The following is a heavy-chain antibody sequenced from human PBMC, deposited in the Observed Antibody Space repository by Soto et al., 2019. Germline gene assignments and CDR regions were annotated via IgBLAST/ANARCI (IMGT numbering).Heavy chain of an antibody. V-gene: IGHV3-30-3*01. CDR3: ARSMYCSGGSCYAPGRHSYDTVDY. D-gene: IGHD2-15*01. CDR2: ISYDGSNK. J-gene: IGHJ4*02. CDR1: GFTFSSYA. Sequence: PGGSLRLSCAASGFTFSSYAMHWVRQAPGKGLEWVAVISYDGSNKYYADSVKGRFTISRDNSKNTLYLQMNSLRAEDTAVYYCARSMYCSGGSCYAPGRHSYDTVDYWGQGTLVTVSS.